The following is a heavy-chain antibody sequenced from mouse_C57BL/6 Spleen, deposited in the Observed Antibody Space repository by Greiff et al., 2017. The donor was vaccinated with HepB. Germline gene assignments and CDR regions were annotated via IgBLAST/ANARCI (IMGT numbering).Heavy chain of an antibody. CDR2: ILPGSGST. CDR3: TRKGGYYYAMDY. V-gene: IGHV1-9*01. J-gene: IGHJ4*01. Sequence: QVQLKESGAELMKPGASVTLSCKATGYTFTGYWIAWVKQRPGHGLEWIGEILPGSGSTNYNDTFKGKAKFTADTSSNTAYMQLRSLTTEDSANYYCTRKGGYYYAMDYWGQGTSVTVSS. CDR1: GYTFTGYW.